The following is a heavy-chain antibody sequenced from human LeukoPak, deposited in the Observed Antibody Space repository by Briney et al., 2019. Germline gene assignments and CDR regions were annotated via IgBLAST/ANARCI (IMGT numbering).Heavy chain of an antibody. V-gene: IGHV1-18*01. CDR1: GYTFSSYA. J-gene: IGHJ1*01. CDR3: ARGPMIPQYFHC. D-gene: IGHD3-16*01. CDR2: ISADNGNT. Sequence: ASVKVSCKASGYTFSSYAISWVRQAPGQGLEWMGWISADNGNTNYAQKLRGRVTMTTDTSTSTAYMELRSLRSDDTALYYCARGPMIPQYFHCWGQGTLVTVSS.